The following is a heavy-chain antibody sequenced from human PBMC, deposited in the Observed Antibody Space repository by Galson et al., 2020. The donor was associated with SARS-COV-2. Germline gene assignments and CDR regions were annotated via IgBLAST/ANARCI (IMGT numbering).Heavy chain of an antibody. V-gene: IGHV3-64D*06. D-gene: IGHD4-4*01. Sequence: GGSLRLSCSASGFTFSDYAMHWVRQAPGKGLEYVSAMSSDGGTSFYADSLNGRSAMFRDNSKNTFYLQMTGLRIEDTALYYCLAYSTTRRNYWGQGTLVNVSS. CDR1: GFTFSDYA. J-gene: IGHJ4*02. CDR3: LAYSTTRRNY. CDR2: MSSDGGTS.